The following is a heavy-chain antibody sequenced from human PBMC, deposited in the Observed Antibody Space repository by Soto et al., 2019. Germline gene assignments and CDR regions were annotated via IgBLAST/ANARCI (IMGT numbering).Heavy chain of an antibody. CDR1: GYTFTSYG. CDR3: ARDKRYYDFWSGYREPNYYYYGMDV. D-gene: IGHD3-3*01. Sequence: GASVKVSCKASGYTFTSYGISWVRQAPGQGLEWMGWISAYNGKANYAQKFQGRVTMTADESTSTAYMELSSLRSEDTAVYYCARDKRYYDFWSGYREPNYYYYGMDVWGQGTTVTVSS. CDR2: ISAYNGKA. V-gene: IGHV1-18*01. J-gene: IGHJ6*02.